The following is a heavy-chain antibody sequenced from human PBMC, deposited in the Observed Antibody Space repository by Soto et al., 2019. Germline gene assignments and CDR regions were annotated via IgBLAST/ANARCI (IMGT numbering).Heavy chain of an antibody. V-gene: IGHV4-59*12. Sequence: SETLSLTCTVSGDSISSFYWSWIRQPPGKGLEWIGYILHSGSTNYNPSLESRVTISVDKSKNQFSLKLSSVTAADTAVYYCARAGEQQLVSAFDIWGQGTMVTVS. CDR3: ARAGEQQLVSAFDI. CDR1: GDSISSFY. J-gene: IGHJ3*02. CDR2: ILHSGST. D-gene: IGHD6-13*01.